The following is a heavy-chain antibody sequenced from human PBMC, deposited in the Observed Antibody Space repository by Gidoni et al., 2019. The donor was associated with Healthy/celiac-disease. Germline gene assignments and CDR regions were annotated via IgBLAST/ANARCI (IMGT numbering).Heavy chain of an antibody. CDR3: ARGLPVLRFLSYMDV. CDR2: INPNSGGT. V-gene: IGHV1-2*02. Sequence: QVQLVQSGAEVKKPGASVKVSCKASGYTFTGYYMHWVRQAPGQGLEWMGWINPNSGGTNYAQKFQGRVTMTRDTSISTAYMELSRLRSDDTAVYYCARGLPVLRFLSYMDVWGKGTTVTVSS. J-gene: IGHJ6*03. D-gene: IGHD3-3*01. CDR1: GYTFTGYY.